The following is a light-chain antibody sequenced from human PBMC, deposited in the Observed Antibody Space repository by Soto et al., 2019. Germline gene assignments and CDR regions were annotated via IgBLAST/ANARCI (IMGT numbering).Light chain of an antibody. CDR2: AAS. Sequence: DIPMTQSPSSLSASVGDRVTITCRASQGISKYLAWYQQKPGKVPKLLMYAASTLQSGFPPRFSGSGSGTDFALTISSRQPEDVATYYFQRYNSAPFTLGPGTKVDIK. J-gene: IGKJ3*01. CDR1: QGISKY. CDR3: QRYNSAPFT. V-gene: IGKV1-27*01.